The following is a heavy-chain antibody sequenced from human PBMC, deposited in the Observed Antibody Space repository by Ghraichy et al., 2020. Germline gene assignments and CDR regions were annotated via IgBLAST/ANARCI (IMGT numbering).Heavy chain of an antibody. CDR3: AREVFEGWYFDV. J-gene: IGHJ2*01. CDR2: INHSGST. V-gene: IGHV4-34*01. Sequence: SETLSLTCAVYVGSFSGDFWSWIRQPPGKGLEWIGEINHSGSTNYNPSLKSRVTISIDTSKNQFFLKLSSVTAADSAVYFCAREVFEGWYFDVWGRGTLVTVSS. CDR1: VGSFSGDF.